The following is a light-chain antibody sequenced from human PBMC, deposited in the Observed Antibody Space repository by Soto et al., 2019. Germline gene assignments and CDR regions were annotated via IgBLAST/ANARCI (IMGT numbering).Light chain of an antibody. CDR3: QQYGSSLVT. CDR1: QSVNSNH. V-gene: IGKV3-20*01. CDR2: GAS. J-gene: IGKJ5*01. Sequence: EIVLTQSPGTLSLSPGERATLSCRASQSVNSNHLAWYQQRPGQAPRLLIYGASIRATGIPDRFSGSGSGTDFTLTISRLEPEGFAVFYCQQYGSSLVTFGQGTRLEIK.